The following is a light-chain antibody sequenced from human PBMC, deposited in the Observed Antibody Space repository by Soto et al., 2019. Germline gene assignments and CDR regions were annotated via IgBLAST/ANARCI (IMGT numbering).Light chain of an antibody. CDR2: DAS. J-gene: IGKJ2*01. Sequence: DIQMTQSPSSLSASVGDRVTITCQASQAISNNLNWYQQKPGTAPKVLIYDASTLAAGVPSRYSGSGSGTDFAHNISGLQPEDFATYYCKHYYTRPLPLYTFGQGTKLEI. V-gene: IGKV1-33*01. CDR3: KHYYTRPLPLYT. CDR1: QAISNN.